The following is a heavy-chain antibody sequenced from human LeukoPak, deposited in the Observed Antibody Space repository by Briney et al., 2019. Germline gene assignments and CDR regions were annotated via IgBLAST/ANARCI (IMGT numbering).Heavy chain of an antibody. CDR2: IYHSGST. CDR1: GGSISSGGYY. V-gene: IGHV4-30-2*01. J-gene: IGHJ5*02. CDR3: AREGADYYGSGSYYRGGWFDP. Sequence: SETLSLTCTVSGGSISSGGYYWSWIRQPPGKGLEWIGYIYHSGSTYYNPSLKSRVTISVDRSKNQFSLKLSSVTAADTAVYYCAREGADYYGSGSYYRGGWFDPWGQGTLVTVSS. D-gene: IGHD3-10*01.